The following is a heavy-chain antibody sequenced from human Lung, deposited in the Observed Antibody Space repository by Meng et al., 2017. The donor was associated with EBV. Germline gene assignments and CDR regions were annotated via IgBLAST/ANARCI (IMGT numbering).Heavy chain of an antibody. CDR2: MNPKSGGA. V-gene: IGHV1-2*04. D-gene: IGHD2-21*02. CDR3: VRAWDSGDSFDSFPNY. J-gene: IGHJ4*02. Sequence: GAERKQPGASVNVSCKGSGYSFTDYHIHLVRQAPGQGLEWMGWMNPKSGGANSGQRFQGWVTMTRDTSISTAYMELNRLKSDDTAIYYCVRAWDSGDSFDSFPNYWGQGTLVTVSS. CDR1: GYSFTDYH.